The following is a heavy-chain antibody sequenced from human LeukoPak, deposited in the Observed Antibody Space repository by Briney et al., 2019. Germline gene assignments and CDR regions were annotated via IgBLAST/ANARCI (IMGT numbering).Heavy chain of an antibody. CDR2: ISSSGSTI. V-gene: IGHV3-48*03. Sequence: PGGSLRLSCAASGFTFRSYEMNWVRQAAGKGLEWVSYISSSGSTIYYADSVKGRCTISGDNAKNSLYLQMNSLRAEDTAVYYCAGITYPFRYWGQGTLVTVSS. CDR1: GFTFRSYE. J-gene: IGHJ4*02. CDR3: AGITYPFRY. D-gene: IGHD3-10*01.